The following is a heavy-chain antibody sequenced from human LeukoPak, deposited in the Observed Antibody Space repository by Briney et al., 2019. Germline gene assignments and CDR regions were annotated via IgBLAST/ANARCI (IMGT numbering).Heavy chain of an antibody. Sequence: GTSLRLSCAASGFTFRTYAIHWVRQAPGKGLEWVAVISYDGSNKYYADSVKGRFTISRDNSKNTLYLQMNSLRSDDTAVYYCARETGYSSGWYTYDYWGQGTLVTVSS. CDR3: ARETGYSSGWYTYDY. J-gene: IGHJ4*02. V-gene: IGHV3-30-3*01. CDR1: GFTFRTYA. CDR2: ISYDGSNK. D-gene: IGHD6-19*01.